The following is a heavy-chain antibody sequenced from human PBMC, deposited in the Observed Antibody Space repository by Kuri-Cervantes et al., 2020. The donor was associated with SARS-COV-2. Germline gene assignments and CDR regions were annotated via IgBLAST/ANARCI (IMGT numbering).Heavy chain of an antibody. CDR3: ASSVDIVAKGSP. CDR1: GYTFTSYG. D-gene: IGHD5-12*01. Sequence: ASVKVSCKASGYTFTSYGISWVRQAPGQGLEWMAIINPYDGWTKYAQKFQGRVTMTRNTSISTAYMELSSLRSEDTAVYYCASSVDIVAKGSPWGQGTLVTVSS. CDR2: INPYDGWT. J-gene: IGHJ5*02. V-gene: IGHV1-8*02.